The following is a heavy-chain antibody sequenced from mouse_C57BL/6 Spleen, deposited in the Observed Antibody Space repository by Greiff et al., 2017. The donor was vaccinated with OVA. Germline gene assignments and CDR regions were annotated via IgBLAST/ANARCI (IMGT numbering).Heavy chain of an antibody. CDR1: GYTFTDYY. CDR3: ARSEVLLRLYYFDY. D-gene: IGHD1-1*01. J-gene: IGHJ2*01. V-gene: IGHV1-84*01. CDR2: IYPGSGNT. Sequence: LEESGPELVKPGASVKISCKASGYTFTDYYINWVKQRPGQGLEWIGWIYPGSGNTKYNEKFKGKATLTVDTSSSTAYMQLSSLTSEDSAVYFCARSEVLLRLYYFDYWGQGTTLTVSS.